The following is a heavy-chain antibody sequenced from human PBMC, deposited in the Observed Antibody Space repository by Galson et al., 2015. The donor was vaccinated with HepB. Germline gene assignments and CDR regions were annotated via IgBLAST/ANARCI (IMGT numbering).Heavy chain of an antibody. J-gene: IGHJ3*02. V-gene: IGHV3-33*08. CDR2: IWYDGSNK. CDR1: GFTFSSYG. Sequence: SLRLSCAASGFTFSSYGMHWVRQAPGKGLEWVAVIWYDGSNKYYADSVKGRFTISRDNSKNTLYLQMNSLRAEDTAVYYCARDSPYHYDSSGYYYPSDAFDIWGQGTMVTVSS. D-gene: IGHD3-22*01. CDR3: ARDSPYHYDSSGYYYPSDAFDI.